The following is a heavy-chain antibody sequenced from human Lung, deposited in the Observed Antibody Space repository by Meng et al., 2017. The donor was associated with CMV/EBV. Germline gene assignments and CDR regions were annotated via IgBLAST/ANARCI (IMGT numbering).Heavy chain of an antibody. CDR1: GGAIRIYY. CDR3: ARAEADTGNFDY. CDR2: IYTSGTT. Sequence: QARDLGSSPRVVTASDTLALTCTVSGGAIRIYYWSWIRQSAGKGLEWIGRIYTSGTTIYNPSLKSRLTLSLDTSKNQFSLKLNSVTAADTAVYYCARAEADTGNFDYWGQGTLVTVSS. J-gene: IGHJ4*02. D-gene: IGHD6-19*01. V-gene: IGHV4-4*07.